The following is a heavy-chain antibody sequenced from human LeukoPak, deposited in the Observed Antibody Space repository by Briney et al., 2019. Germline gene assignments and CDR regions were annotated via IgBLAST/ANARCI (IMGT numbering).Heavy chain of an antibody. CDR3: AREGSYGGNSDAFDI. V-gene: IGHV1-8*01. CDR2: MNPNSGNT. J-gene: IGHJ3*02. D-gene: IGHD4-23*01. CDR1: GYTFTSYD. Sequence: ASVKVSCKASGYTFTSYDINWVRQATGQGHEWMGWMNPNSGNTGYAQKFQGRVTMTRNTSISTAYMELSSLRSDDTAVYYCAREGSYGGNSDAFDIWGQGTMVTVSS.